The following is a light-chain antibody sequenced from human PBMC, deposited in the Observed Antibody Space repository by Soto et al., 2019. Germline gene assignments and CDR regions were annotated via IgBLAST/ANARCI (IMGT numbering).Light chain of an antibody. CDR1: QNIWNK. V-gene: IGKV3-15*01. CDR3: QQYGNSPIT. J-gene: IGKJ5*01. Sequence: DIVMTQSPATLSVSPGERFTLSCRASQNIWNKLAWYQQRPGQIPRLLMYDVFYRASGIPARFSGSGSGTDFTLTISRLEPEDFALYYCQQYGNSPITFGQGTRLEIK. CDR2: DVF.